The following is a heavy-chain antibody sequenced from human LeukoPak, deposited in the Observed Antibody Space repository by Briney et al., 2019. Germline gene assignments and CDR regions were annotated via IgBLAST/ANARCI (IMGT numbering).Heavy chain of an antibody. V-gene: IGHV1-2*04. Sequence: APVKVSCKASGYTFTSYDINWVRQATGQGLEWMGWMNPNSGNTNYAQKFQGWATMTRDTSISTAYMELSRLRSDDTAVYYCARAGGGYSYGAIDYWGQGTLVTVSS. CDR1: GYTFTSYD. CDR3: ARAGGGYSYGAIDY. J-gene: IGHJ4*02. D-gene: IGHD5-18*01. CDR2: MNPNSGNT.